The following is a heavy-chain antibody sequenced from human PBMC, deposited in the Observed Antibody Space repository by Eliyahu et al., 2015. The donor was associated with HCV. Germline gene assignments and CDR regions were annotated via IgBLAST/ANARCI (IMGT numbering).Heavy chain of an antibody. CDR2: ISGSGGST. D-gene: IGHD2-21*02. Sequence: EVQLLESGGGLVQPGGSLRLSCAASGFTFSSYAMGWVRQAPGKGLEWVSAISGSGGSTYYADSVKGRFTISRDNSKNTLYLQMNSLRAEDTAVYYCAKDRAYCGGDCYVTTLDYWGQGTLVTVSS. CDR1: GFTFSSYA. CDR3: AKDRAYCGGDCYVTTLDY. V-gene: IGHV3-23*01. J-gene: IGHJ4*02.